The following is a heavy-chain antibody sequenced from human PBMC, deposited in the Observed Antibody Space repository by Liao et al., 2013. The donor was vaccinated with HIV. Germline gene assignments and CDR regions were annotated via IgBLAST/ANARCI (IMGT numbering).Heavy chain of an antibody. V-gene: IGHV4-34*10. Sequence: QLQLQESGPGLVKPSETLSLTCAVYGGSFSGYYWSWIRQPPGKGLEWIGEINHSGSTNYNPSLKSRVTISVDTSKNQFSLKLSSVTAADTAVYYCARANFYDFWSYAFDIWGQGTMVTVSS. CDR1: GGSFSGYY. CDR3: ARANFYDFWSYAFDI. J-gene: IGHJ3*02. D-gene: IGHD3-3*01. CDR2: INHSGST.